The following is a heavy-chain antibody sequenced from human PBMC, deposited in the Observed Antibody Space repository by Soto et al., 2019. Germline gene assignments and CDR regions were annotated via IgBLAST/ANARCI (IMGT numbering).Heavy chain of an antibody. V-gene: IGHV3-23*01. Sequence: GGSLRLSCAASGFSFVNYAMDWVRQAPGKGLEWVSGLSGSGTSTYYADSVKGRFTISRDNSRDTLFLQMNSLTADDTAVYYCAKATTNGGWFNPFDSWGQGALVTVSS. CDR3: AKATTNGGWFNPFDS. CDR2: LSGSGTST. D-gene: IGHD6-19*01. J-gene: IGHJ4*02. CDR1: GFSFVNYA.